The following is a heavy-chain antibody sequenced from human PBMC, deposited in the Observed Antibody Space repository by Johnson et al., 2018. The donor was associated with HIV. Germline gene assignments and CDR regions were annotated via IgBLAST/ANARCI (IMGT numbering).Heavy chain of an antibody. CDR3: TTDHESSSWYHDAFDI. D-gene: IGHD6-13*01. Sequence: EVQLVESGGGVVQPGGSLRLSCAASGFTFSTFGMHWVRQAPGKGLEWVGRIKSKTDGGTTDYAAPVKGRFTISRDDSKNTLYLQINSLKTEDTAVYYCTTDHESSSWYHDAFDIWGQGTMVTVSS. CDR1: GFTFSTFG. CDR2: IKSKTDGGTT. J-gene: IGHJ3*02. V-gene: IGHV3-15*01.